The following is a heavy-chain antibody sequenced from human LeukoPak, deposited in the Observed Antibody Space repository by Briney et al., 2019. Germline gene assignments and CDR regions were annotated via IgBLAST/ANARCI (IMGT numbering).Heavy chain of an antibody. CDR1: GGTVSSYT. V-gene: IGHV1-69*02. Sequence: GASVKVSCKPSGGTVSSYTISSVRQAPGQGLEWMGRIIPILGIANYAQKFQGRVTNTADKSTSTAYMERSSLRSEDTAVYYCARYSSSSFAFDIWGQGTMVTVSS. CDR2: IIPILGIA. D-gene: IGHD6-6*01. CDR3: ARYSSSSFAFDI. J-gene: IGHJ3*02.